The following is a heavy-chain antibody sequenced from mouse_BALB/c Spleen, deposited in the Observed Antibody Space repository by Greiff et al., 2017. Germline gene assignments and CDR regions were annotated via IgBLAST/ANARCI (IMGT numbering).Heavy chain of an antibody. CDR2: INPYNDGT. D-gene: IGHD2-3*01. CDR3: AREAFDDGYYGFAY. Sequence: VQLQQSGPELVKPGASVKMSCKASGYTFTSYVMHWVKQKPGQGLEWIGYINPYNDGTKYNEKFKGKATLTSDKSSSTAYMELSSLTSEDSAVYYCAREAFDDGYYGFAYWGQGTLVTVSA. V-gene: IGHV1-14*01. CDR1: GYTFTSYV. J-gene: IGHJ3*01.